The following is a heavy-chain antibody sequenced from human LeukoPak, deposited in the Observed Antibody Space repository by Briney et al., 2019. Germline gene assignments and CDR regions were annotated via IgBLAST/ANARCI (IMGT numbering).Heavy chain of an antibody. V-gene: IGHV1-69*13. CDR3: ARARSSGWYILDY. D-gene: IGHD6-19*01. CDR1: GGTFSSHA. Sequence: ASVKVSCMASGGTFSSHAISWVRQAPGQGLEWMGGIIPIFGTANYAQKFQGRVTITADESTSTAYMEVSSLRSEDTAVYYCARARSSGWYILDYWGQGTLVTVSS. J-gene: IGHJ4*02. CDR2: IIPIFGTA.